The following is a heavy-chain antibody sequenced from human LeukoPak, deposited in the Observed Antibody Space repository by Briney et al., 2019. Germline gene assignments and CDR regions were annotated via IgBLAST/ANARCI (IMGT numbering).Heavy chain of an antibody. CDR1: GFSLSNARMG. CDR2: IFSNDEK. Sequence: SGPVLVKPTETLTLTCTVSGFSLSNARMGVSWIRQPPGKALEWLAHIFSNDEKSYSTSLKSRLTISKDTSKSQVVLTMTNMDPVDTATYYCARMHGDYSEWGDYYYYYMDVWGKGTTVTISS. D-gene: IGHD4-11*01. J-gene: IGHJ6*03. CDR3: ARMHGDYSEWGDYYYYYMDV. V-gene: IGHV2-26*02.